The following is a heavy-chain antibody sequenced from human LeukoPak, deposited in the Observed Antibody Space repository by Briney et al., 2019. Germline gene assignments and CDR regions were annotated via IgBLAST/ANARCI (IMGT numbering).Heavy chain of an antibody. V-gene: IGHV3-23*01. CDR2: ITGSGTDT. D-gene: IGHD6-6*01. Sequence: GGSLRLSCAAPGFTFYNYAMSWVRQAPGKGLEWVSAITGSGTDTFHADSVKGRFTISRDNSDSTLYLQMNSLRAEDTATYYCAKGSSSSRPYYFDYWAQGTLVTVSS. CDR3: AKGSSSSRPYYFDY. J-gene: IGHJ4*02. CDR1: GFTFYNYA.